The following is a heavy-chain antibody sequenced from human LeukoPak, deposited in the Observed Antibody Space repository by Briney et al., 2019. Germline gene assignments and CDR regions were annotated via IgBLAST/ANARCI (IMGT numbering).Heavy chain of an antibody. CDR1: GGSISSNK. D-gene: IGHD3-22*01. J-gene: IGHJ3*02. CDR2: IYYSGST. V-gene: IGHV4-59*01. Sequence: PSETLSLTCTVSGGSISSNKWWSWLRQPPGKGLEWIGYIYYSGSTNYNPSLKSRVTISVATSKNQFSLKLSSVTAADTAVYYCARLYYYDSSGLSAFDIWGQGTMVTVSS. CDR3: ARLYYYDSSGLSAFDI.